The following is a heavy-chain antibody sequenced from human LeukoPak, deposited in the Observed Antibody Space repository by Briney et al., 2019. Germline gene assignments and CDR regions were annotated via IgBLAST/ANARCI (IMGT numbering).Heavy chain of an antibody. CDR3: ARGGDGDYSNDDFDY. CDR1: GGSFSSYY. CDR2: INHSGST. D-gene: IGHD4-11*01. V-gene: IGHV4-34*01. J-gene: IGHJ4*02. Sequence: SETLSLTCAVYGGSFSSYYWGWIRQPPGKGLEWIGEINHSGSTNYNPSLKSRVTISVDTSKNQFSLKLSSVTAADTAVYYCARGGDGDYSNDDFDYWGQGTLVTVSS.